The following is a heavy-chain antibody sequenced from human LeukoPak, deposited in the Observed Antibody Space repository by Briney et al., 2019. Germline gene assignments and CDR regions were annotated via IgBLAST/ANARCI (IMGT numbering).Heavy chain of an antibody. CDR1: GGSISSYY. D-gene: IGHD3-3*01. V-gene: IGHV4-59*01. CDR2: IYYSGST. Sequence: PSETLSLTCTVSGGSISSYYWSWIRQPPGKGLEWIGYIYYSGSTNYNPSLKSRVTISVDTFKNQFSLKLSSVTAADTAVYYCARAPYNFGVVIVPYYFDYWGQGTLVTVSS. CDR3: ARAPYNFGVVIVPYYFDY. J-gene: IGHJ4*02.